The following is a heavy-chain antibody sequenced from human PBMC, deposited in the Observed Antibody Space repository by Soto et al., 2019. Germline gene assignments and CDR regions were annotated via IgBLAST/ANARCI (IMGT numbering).Heavy chain of an antibody. CDR2: IQYNGYS. CDR3: VRHGFGSLHGLVDV. CDR1: GGSITNYY. J-gene: IGHJ6*02. V-gene: IGHV4-59*08. Sequence: QVQLQESGPGLVKPSETLSLTCTVSGGSITNYYCSWFRQPPGKGLEWIGYIQYNGYSAYNLSLKXXVXXSMDTSKTQFSLMLESVTATDTAVYYCVRHGFGSLHGLVDVWGQGTTVIVSS. D-gene: IGHD3-10*01.